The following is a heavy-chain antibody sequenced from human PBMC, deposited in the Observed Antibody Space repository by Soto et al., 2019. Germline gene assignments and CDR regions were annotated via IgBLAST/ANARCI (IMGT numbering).Heavy chain of an antibody. J-gene: IGHJ4*02. V-gene: IGHV3-7*03. CDR2: IKNDGSEQ. Sequence: LRLSCAASGFTFTTYYMTWVRQAPGKGLEWVASIKNDGSEQYYVDSVKGRFTISRDNAKNSLYLQMNSLRAGDTALYYCSRENWFQDYWGQGTLVTVSS. D-gene: IGHD3-10*01. CDR1: GFTFTTYY. CDR3: SRENWFQDY.